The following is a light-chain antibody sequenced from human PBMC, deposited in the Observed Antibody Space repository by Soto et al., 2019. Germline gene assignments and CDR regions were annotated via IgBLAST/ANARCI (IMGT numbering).Light chain of an antibody. CDR2: GAS. CDR3: QQYNNWPPST. CDR1: QSVSIN. J-gene: IGKJ2*01. V-gene: IGKV3-15*01. Sequence: EIVMTQSPATLSVSPGERATLSCRASQSVSINLAWYQQKPGQAPRLLIYGASTRATGIPARFSGSGSGTEFTLSISSLQSGDFAVYYFQQYNNWPPSTFGQGTKLEIK.